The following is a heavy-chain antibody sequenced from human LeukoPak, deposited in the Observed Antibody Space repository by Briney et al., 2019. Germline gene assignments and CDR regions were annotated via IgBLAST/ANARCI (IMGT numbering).Heavy chain of an antibody. CDR2: IGGSGGNT. J-gene: IGHJ4*02. CDR3: AKGFLASCSGTRCYPFDH. V-gene: IGHV3-23*01. Sequence: GGTLRLSCAASGFTFSSYAMSWVRQPPGKGLEWVSSIGGSGGNTYHAYPVKRRFTFSRDYSDNTVYMQMDSLRAEDTAVYYCAKGFLASCSGTRCYPFDHWGQGTPVTVSS. D-gene: IGHD2-15*01. CDR1: GFTFSSYA.